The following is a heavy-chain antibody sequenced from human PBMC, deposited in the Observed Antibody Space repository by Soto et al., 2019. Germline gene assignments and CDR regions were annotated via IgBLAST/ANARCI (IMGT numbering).Heavy chain of an antibody. CDR3: ARPHGGSSGWDNWFDP. CDR1: YGSSVGLD. CDR2: IYYSGST. J-gene: IGHJ5*02. D-gene: IGHD6-25*01. Sequence: PSQTLCLRCGVAYGSSVGLDGRCISQPPGKGLEWIGYIYYSGSTNYNPSLKSRVTISVDTSKNQFSLKLSSVTAADTAVYYCARPHGGSSGWDNWFDPWGQGTLVTVSS. V-gene: IGHV4-59*11.